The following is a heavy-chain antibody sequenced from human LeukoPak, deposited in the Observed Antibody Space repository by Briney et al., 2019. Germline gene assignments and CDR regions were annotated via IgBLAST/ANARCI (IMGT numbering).Heavy chain of an antibody. CDR1: GFTLSRYW. Sequence: GGSLRLSCAASGFTLSRYWMHWVRQVPGKGLVWVSRVNTEGSSTNYAGSMKGRFTISRDNAKNTLYLQMNSLRAEDTALYFCARDGGRRGVPLDCWGQGTLVTVSS. CDR3: ARDGGRRGVPLDC. V-gene: IGHV3-74*01. D-gene: IGHD3-16*01. CDR2: VNTEGSST. J-gene: IGHJ4*02.